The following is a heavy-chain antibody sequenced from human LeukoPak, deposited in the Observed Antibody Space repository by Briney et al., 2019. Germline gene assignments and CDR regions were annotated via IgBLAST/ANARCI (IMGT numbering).Heavy chain of an antibody. D-gene: IGHD3-9*01. CDR3: ARYFEPRHNYYYVDV. CDR1: GASISYFY. J-gene: IGHJ6*03. Sequence: SETLSLTCTVAGASISYFYWSWIRHPPGKGLEWIGYIYYSGSTSYNPSLQSRVTISVDASKNQFTLKLSSVTAADTAVYYCARYFEPRHNYYYVDVWGTGTTVTVSS. V-gene: IGHV4-59*08. CDR2: IYYSGST.